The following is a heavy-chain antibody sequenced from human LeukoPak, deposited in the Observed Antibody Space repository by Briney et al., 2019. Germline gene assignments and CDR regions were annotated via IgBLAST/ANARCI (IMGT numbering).Heavy chain of an antibody. D-gene: IGHD4-17*01. Sequence: GGSLRLSCAASGFTFSSYWMSWVRQAPGKGLEWVANIKQDGSEKYYVDSVKGRFTISRDNAKNSLYLQMNSLRAEDTAVYYCARARGDYGDPLGYFDYWGQGTLVTVSS. J-gene: IGHJ4*02. CDR2: IKQDGSEK. V-gene: IGHV3-7*01. CDR3: ARARGDYGDPLGYFDY. CDR1: GFTFSSYW.